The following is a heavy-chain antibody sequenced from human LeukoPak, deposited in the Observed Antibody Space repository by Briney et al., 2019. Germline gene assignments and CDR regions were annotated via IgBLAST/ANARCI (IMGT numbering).Heavy chain of an antibody. J-gene: IGHJ5*02. CDR1: GFTFDDYA. Sequence: GRSLRLSCAASGFTFDDYAMHWDRQAPGKGLEWVSGISWNSGSIGYADSVKGRFTISRDNAKNSLYLQMNSLRAEDTALYYCAILEYDFWSGYYAAPRNNWFDPWGQGTLVTVSS. D-gene: IGHD3-3*01. V-gene: IGHV3-9*01. CDR3: AILEYDFWSGYYAAPRNNWFDP. CDR2: ISWNSGSI.